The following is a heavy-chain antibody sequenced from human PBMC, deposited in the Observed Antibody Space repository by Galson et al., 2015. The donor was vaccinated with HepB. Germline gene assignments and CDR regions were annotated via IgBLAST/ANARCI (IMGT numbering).Heavy chain of an antibody. Sequence: SVKVSCKASGYSFTSHGMSWVRQAPGQGLEWMGWISDDNDNTSYTQKFQGGVTMTIDTSTSTAYMELRSLRSDDTAVYYCARDKPKIPYLYYAMDVWGQGTTVTVSS. CDR2: ISDDNDNT. D-gene: IGHD2-2*01. CDR1: GYSFTSHG. V-gene: IGHV1-18*01. CDR3: ARDKPKIPYLYYAMDV. J-gene: IGHJ6*02.